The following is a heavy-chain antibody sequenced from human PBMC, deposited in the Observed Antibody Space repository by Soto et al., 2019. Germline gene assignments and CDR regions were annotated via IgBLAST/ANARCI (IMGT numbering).Heavy chain of an antibody. CDR3: ARAISSVTYYDSIGY. CDR1: GFTFSSFG. Sequence: QVQVVESGGGVVQPGRSLRLSCAASGFTFSSFGMHWVRQAPGKGLEWVSLIWYDGSKKSYGDSVKGRFTISRDNSRNTVYLQMTNLRADDTAVYHCARAISSVTYYDSIGYWGRGTLVTVSS. J-gene: IGHJ4*02. CDR2: IWYDGSKK. V-gene: IGHV3-33*01. D-gene: IGHD1-26*01.